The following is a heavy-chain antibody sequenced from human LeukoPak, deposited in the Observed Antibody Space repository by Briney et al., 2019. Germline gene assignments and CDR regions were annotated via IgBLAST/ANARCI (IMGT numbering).Heavy chain of an antibody. Sequence: PGGSLRLSCAASGFTFSSYAMHWVRQAPGKGLEWVAVISYDGSNKYYADSVKGRFTISRDSSKNTLYLQMNSLRAEDTAVYYCARDFVAGTDGFDYWGQGTLVTVSS. D-gene: IGHD6-19*01. V-gene: IGHV3-30-3*01. CDR1: GFTFSSYA. CDR2: ISYDGSNK. J-gene: IGHJ4*02. CDR3: ARDFVAGTDGFDY.